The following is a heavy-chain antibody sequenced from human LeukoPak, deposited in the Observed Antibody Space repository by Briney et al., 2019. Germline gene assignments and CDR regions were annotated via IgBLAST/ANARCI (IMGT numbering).Heavy chain of an antibody. Sequence: ASVTVSCTASGYTFTSYGISWVRQAPGQGLEWMGWISAYNGNTNYAQKLQGRVTMTTDTSTSTAYMELRSLRSDDTAVYYCARDGGVEQQLPLIYWGQGTLVTVSS. V-gene: IGHV1-18*01. CDR3: ARDGGVEQQLPLIY. CDR2: ISAYNGNT. CDR1: GYTFTSYG. J-gene: IGHJ4*02. D-gene: IGHD6-13*01.